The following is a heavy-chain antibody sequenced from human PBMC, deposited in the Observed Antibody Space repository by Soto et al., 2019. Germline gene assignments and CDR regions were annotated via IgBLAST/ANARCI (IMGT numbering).Heavy chain of an antibody. J-gene: IGHJ4*02. D-gene: IGHD3-22*01. Sequence: QVQLQESGPGLVKPSGTLSLTCAVSGGSISSSNWWRWVRQPPGTGLEWIGESYHSGSTNYNPSLKSRVTISVDKSKNQFSLKLSSVTAADTAVYYCARDTHCYDSSGYYYFLSYWGQGTLVTVSS. CDR2: SYHSGST. CDR3: ARDTHCYDSSGYYYFLSY. CDR1: GGSISSSNW. V-gene: IGHV4-4*02.